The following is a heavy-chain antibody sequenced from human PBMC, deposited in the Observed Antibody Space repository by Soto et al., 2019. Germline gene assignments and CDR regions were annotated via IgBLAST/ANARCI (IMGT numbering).Heavy chain of an antibody. CDR1: GGTFSSYT. J-gene: IGHJ6*02. D-gene: IGHD3-10*01. CDR3: ARDRWFGETRDYYYGMVV. Sequence: APVKVSCKASGGTFSSYTISWVRQAPGQGLEWMGRIIPILGIANYAQKFQGRVTITADKSTSTAYMELSSLRSEDTAVYYCARDRWFGETRDYYYGMVVWGQGTTVTVSS. V-gene: IGHV1-69*04. CDR2: IIPILGIA.